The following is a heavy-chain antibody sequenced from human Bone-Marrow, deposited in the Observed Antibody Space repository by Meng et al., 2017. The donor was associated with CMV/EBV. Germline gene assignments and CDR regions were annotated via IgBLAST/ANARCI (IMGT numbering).Heavy chain of an antibody. CDR2: ISAYNGNT. CDR1: GSTFASYG. Sequence: VHIAQSGAEVKKPGAYVKVPCTASGSTFASYGISWVRHAPGQGLEWMGWISAYNGNTNYAQKLQGRVTMTTDTSTSTAYMELRSLRSDDTAVYYCAVTYYYDSSGYYSFDYWGQGTLVTVSS. V-gene: IGHV1-18*01. D-gene: IGHD3-22*01. CDR3: AVTYYYDSSGYYSFDY. J-gene: IGHJ4*02.